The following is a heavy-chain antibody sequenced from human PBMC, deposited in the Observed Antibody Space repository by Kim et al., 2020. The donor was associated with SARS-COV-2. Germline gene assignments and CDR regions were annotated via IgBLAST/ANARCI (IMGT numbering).Heavy chain of an antibody. J-gene: IGHJ6*01. V-gene: IGHV5-10-1*01. CDR3: ARRKDILTGYHDPTKYGMDV. Sequence: GESLKISCKGSGYSFTSYWISWVRQMPGKGLEWMGRIDPSDSYTNYSPSFQGHVTISADKSISTAYLQWNSLKASDTAMYYCARRKDILTGYHDPTKYGMDVWGQGTTVTVSS. D-gene: IGHD3-9*01. CDR2: IDPSDSYT. CDR1: GYSFTSYW.